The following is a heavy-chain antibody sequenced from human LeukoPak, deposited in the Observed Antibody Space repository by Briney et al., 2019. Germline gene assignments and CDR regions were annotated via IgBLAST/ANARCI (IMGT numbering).Heavy chain of an antibody. Sequence: SVKVSCKASGGTFSSYAFSWVRQAPGQGLEWMGGIIPIFGTANYAQKFQGRVTITADESTSTAYMELSSLRSEDTAVYYCARSRGAVAVFDYWGQGTLVTVSS. CDR1: GGTFSSYA. J-gene: IGHJ4*02. V-gene: IGHV1-69*01. D-gene: IGHD6-19*01. CDR2: IIPIFGTA. CDR3: ARSRGAVAVFDY.